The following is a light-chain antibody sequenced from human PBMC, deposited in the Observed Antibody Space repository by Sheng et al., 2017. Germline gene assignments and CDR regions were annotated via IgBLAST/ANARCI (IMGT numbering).Light chain of an antibody. Sequence: DIVVTQSPKSLAVSLGETATINCTSSHSVLQFSHNENYIAWFQQKPGQPPKLLLYWASVREFGVPDRFSGSGSGTDFTLTITDMQAEDVAIYYCQQYYAPPYTFGRGTRLEI. CDR1: HSVLQFSHNENY. CDR3: QQYYAPPYT. CDR2: WAS. J-gene: IGKJ2*01. V-gene: IGKV4-1*01.